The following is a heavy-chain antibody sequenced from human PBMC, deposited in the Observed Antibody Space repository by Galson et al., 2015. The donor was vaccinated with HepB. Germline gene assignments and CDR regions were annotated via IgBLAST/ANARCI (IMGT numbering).Heavy chain of an antibody. CDR2: INPSGGGT. CDR3: ARQTRGLAAAGNLYGMDV. Sequence: SVKVSCKASGYTFISYYMHWVRQAPGQGLEWMGIINPSGGGTSYPQKFQGRVTMTRDTSTSTVYMELSSLRSEDTAMYYCARQTRGLAAAGNLYGMDVWGQGTTVTVSS. V-gene: IGHV1-46*01. CDR1: GYTFISYY. J-gene: IGHJ6*02. D-gene: IGHD6-13*01.